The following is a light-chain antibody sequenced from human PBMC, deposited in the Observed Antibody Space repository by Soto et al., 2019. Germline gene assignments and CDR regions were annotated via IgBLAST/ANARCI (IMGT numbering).Light chain of an antibody. Sequence: QSALTQPASVSGSPGQSITISCTGTSSDVGSDNLVSWYQQHPGKTPKLMIYEVNSRPSGVSSRFSGSKSGNTASLTISGLQAEDEADYYCSSFTSTRTYVFGAGTKLTVL. CDR3: SSFTSTRTYV. CDR2: EVN. CDR1: SSDVGSDNL. V-gene: IGLV2-14*02. J-gene: IGLJ1*01.